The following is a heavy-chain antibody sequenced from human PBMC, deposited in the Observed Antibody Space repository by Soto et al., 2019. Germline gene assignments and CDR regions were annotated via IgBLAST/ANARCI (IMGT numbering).Heavy chain of an antibody. J-gene: IGHJ4*02. Sequence: QVQLVQSGAEVKKPGASVKVSCKASGYTFTSYGISWVRQAPGQGLEWMGGISAYHGNTNCAQKRQSRVTMTTDTSTSTAYMELRSLRSCDTAGYYCASEDPPRLDWGQGTLVAVSS. CDR1: GYTFTSYG. CDR2: ISAYHGNT. D-gene: IGHD2-21*01. V-gene: IGHV1-18*01. CDR3: ASEDPPRLD.